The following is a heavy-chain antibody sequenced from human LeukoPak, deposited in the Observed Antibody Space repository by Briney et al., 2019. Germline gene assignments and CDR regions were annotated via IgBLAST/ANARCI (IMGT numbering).Heavy chain of an antibody. Sequence: SETLSLTCAVYGGSFNGYYWSWVRQPPGKGLEWIGEINHSGSTNYNPSLKSRVTISVDTSKNQFSLKLTSVTAADTAVYYCAREANRDGYTLSSDIWGQGTMVTVSS. CDR2: INHSGST. V-gene: IGHV4-34*01. D-gene: IGHD5-24*01. CDR1: GGSFNGYY. J-gene: IGHJ3*02. CDR3: AREANRDGYTLSSDI.